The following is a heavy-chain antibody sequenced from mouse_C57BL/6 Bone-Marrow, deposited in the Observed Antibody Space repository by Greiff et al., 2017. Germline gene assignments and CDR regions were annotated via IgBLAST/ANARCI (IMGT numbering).Heavy chain of an antibody. J-gene: IGHJ4*01. CDR1: GFSLTSYG. D-gene: IGHD1-1*01. CDR2: IWSGGST. CDR3: ITTVVVHYAMDY. Sequence: QVQLKQSGPGLVQPSQSLSITCTVSGFSLTSYGVHWVRQPPGKGLEWLGVIWSGGSTDDNAAFISRLSISKDNSKSQVFFKMNSLQADDTAIYYCITTVVVHYAMDYWGQGTSVTVSS. V-gene: IGHV2-4*01.